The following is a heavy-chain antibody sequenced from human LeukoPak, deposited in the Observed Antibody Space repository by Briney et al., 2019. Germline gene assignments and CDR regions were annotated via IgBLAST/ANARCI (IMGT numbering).Heavy chain of an antibody. D-gene: IGHD3-10*01. CDR2: IESKTDGGTT. V-gene: IGHV3-15*04. Sequence: GGSLRLSCAASGFTFSSYRMNWVRQAPGKGLGWVGRIESKTDGGTTDYAAPVKGRFTISRDDSTNTLYLQMNSLKSEDTAVYYCTTYGSGRKFDYWGQGILVTVSS. CDR1: GFTFSSYR. J-gene: IGHJ4*02. CDR3: TTYGSGRKFDY.